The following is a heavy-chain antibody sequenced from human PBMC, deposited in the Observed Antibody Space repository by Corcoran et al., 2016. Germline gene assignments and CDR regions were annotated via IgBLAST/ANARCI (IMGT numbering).Heavy chain of an antibody. V-gene: IGHV1-69*01. J-gene: IGHJ6*02. Sequence: QVQLVQSGAEVKKPGSSVKVSCKASGGTFSSYAISWVRQAPGQGLEWMGGIIPIFGTANYAQKFQGRVTITADESTSTAYMELSSLRSEDTAVYYCDLRRGFGVVITYYGMDVWGQGTTVTVSS. CDR3: DLRRGFGVVITYYGMDV. CDR1: GGTFSSYA. D-gene: IGHD3-3*01. CDR2: IIPIFGTA.